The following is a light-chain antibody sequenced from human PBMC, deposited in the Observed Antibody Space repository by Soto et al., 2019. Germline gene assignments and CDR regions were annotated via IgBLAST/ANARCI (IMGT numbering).Light chain of an antibody. CDR1: SSDVGGYNY. V-gene: IGLV2-14*01. CDR3: SSCAASSTLPYV. CDR2: DVS. Sequence: QSALTQPASVSGSPGQSITVSCTGTSSDVGGYNYVSWYQQHPGKAPKLMIYDVSNRPSGVSNRFSGSKSGNTASLTISGLQAEDEADYYCSSCAASSTLPYVFGTGTKLTVL. J-gene: IGLJ1*01.